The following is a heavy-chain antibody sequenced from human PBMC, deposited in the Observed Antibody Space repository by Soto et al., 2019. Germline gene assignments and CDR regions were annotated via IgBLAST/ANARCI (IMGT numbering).Heavy chain of an antibody. CDR3: ARDLTTGATAWYFDL. V-gene: IGHV4-30-4*01. J-gene: IGHJ2*01. Sequence: QVQLQESGPGLVKPSQTLSLTCTVSGGSISSGDYYWSWIRQPPGKGLEWIGYIYYSGSTYYNPSLKSRVTISVDTSKNQFSLKLSSVTAADTAVYYCARDLTTGATAWYFDLWGRGTLVTVSS. D-gene: IGHD1-26*01. CDR2: IYYSGST. CDR1: GGSISSGDYY.